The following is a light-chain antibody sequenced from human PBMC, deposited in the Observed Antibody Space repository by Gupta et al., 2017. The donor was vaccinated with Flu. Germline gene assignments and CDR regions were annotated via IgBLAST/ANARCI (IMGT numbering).Light chain of an antibody. CDR1: QNIIDY. J-gene: IGKJ2*01. Sequence: DIQMTQSPSSLSASVGDRVTITCRASQNIIDYLNWYQQKPGKAPKILIYAASRLQSGVPSRFSGSGSGTDFTLSISSLQPEDFASYYCQQTYSTPTFGQGTKLEIK. V-gene: IGKV1-39*01. CDR3: QQTYSTPT. CDR2: AAS.